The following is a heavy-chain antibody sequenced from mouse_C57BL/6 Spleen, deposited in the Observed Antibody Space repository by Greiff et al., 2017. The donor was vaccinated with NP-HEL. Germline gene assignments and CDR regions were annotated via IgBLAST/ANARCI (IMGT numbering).Heavy chain of an antibody. Sequence: VQLQQSGPVLVKPGASVKMSCKASGYTFTDYYMNWVKQSHGKSLEWIGVINPYNGGTSYNQKFKGKATLTVDKSSSTAYMELNSLTSEDSAVYNCESGSYDDDSDWFAYWGQGTLVTVSA. CDR3: ESGSYDDDSDWFAY. D-gene: IGHD2-4*01. CDR1: GYTFTDYY. V-gene: IGHV1-19*01. CDR2: INPYNGGT. J-gene: IGHJ3*01.